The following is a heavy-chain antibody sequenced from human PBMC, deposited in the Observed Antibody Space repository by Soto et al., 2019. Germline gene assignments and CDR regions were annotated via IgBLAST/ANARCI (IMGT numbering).Heavy chain of an antibody. Sequence: QVQLVQSGAEVKKPGASVKVSCKASGYTFTSYGISWVRQAPGQGLEWMGWISAYNGNTNYAQKLQGRVTMTTDTPTSTAYMELRSLRSDDTAVYYCARLEEYCSSTSCRFDYWGQGTLVTVSS. CDR1: GYTFTSYG. J-gene: IGHJ4*02. V-gene: IGHV1-18*01. D-gene: IGHD2-2*01. CDR3: ARLEEYCSSTSCRFDY. CDR2: ISAYNGNT.